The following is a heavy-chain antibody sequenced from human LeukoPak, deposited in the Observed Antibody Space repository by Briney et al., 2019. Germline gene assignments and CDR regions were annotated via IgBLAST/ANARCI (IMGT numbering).Heavy chain of an antibody. Sequence: GGSLRLSCAASGFTFTSYGMHWVRQAPGKGLEWVAFIRYDGSHKYYADSVKGRFTISRDNSKNTLYLQMNSLRAEDTAVYYCARDPTEVITMVRGVMLSPFDYWGQGTLVTVSS. CDR2: IRYDGSHK. J-gene: IGHJ4*02. CDR1: GFTFTSYG. CDR3: ARDPTEVITMVRGVMLSPFDY. D-gene: IGHD3-10*01. V-gene: IGHV3-30*02.